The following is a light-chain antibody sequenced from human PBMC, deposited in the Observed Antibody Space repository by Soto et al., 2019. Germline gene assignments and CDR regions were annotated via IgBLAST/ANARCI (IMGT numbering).Light chain of an antibody. V-gene: IGKV3-15*01. CDR1: QSVSSN. CDR3: QHYNNLPIT. J-gene: IGKJ4*01. CDR2: GAS. Sequence: EIVMTQSPATLSVSPGERATLSCRASQSVSSNLAWYQQKPGQAPRLLIFGASNRATGIPARFSGSGSGTEFTLTISSLQSEDSAVYYCQHYNNLPITFGGGTKVEI.